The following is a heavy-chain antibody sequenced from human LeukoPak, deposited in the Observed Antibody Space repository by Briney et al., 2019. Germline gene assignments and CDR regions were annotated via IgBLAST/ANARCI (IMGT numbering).Heavy chain of an antibody. J-gene: IGHJ6*02. Sequence: PGGSLSLSCAASGFTFSSYAMHWVRQAPGKGLEWVAVISYDGSNKYYADSVKGRFTISRDNSKNTLYLQMNSLRAEDTAVYYCARVSAAGTLYYYYGMDVWGQGTTVTVSS. CDR3: ARVSAAGTLYYYYGMDV. CDR1: GFTFSSYA. D-gene: IGHD6-13*01. CDR2: ISYDGSNK. V-gene: IGHV3-30-3*01.